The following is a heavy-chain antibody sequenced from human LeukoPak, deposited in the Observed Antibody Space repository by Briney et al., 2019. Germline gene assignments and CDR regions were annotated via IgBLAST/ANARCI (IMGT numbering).Heavy chain of an antibody. CDR1: GYTLTELS. V-gene: IGHV1-24*01. J-gene: IGHJ5*02. CDR3: ATGYCSSTSCRNWFDP. D-gene: IGHD2-2*01. Sequence: GASVTVTCKVSGYTLTELSMHWVRQAPAKGLEWMGGFDPEDGETIYAQKFQGRVTMTEDTSTDTAYMELSSLRSEDTAVYYCATGYCSSTSCRNWFDPWGQGTLVTVSS. CDR2: FDPEDGET.